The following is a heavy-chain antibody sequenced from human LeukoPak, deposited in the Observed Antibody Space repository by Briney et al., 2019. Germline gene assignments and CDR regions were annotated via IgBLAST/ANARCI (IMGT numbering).Heavy chain of an antibody. CDR2: IYTSGST. V-gene: IGHV4-4*07. Sequence: SETLSLTCTVSGGSISSYYWSWIRQPAGKGLEWIGRIYTSGSTNYNPSLKSRVTMSVDTSKNLFSLKLSSVTAADTAVYYCARGFVVPAAISYYYYMDVWGKGTTVTVSS. CDR1: GGSISSYY. CDR3: ARGFVVPAAISYYYYMDV. D-gene: IGHD2-2*01. J-gene: IGHJ6*03.